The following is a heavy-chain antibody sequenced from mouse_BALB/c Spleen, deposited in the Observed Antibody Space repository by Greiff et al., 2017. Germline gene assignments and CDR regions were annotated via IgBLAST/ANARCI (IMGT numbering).Heavy chain of an antibody. CDR3: ARGGGYQYYYAMDY. D-gene: IGHD1-2*01. Sequence: EVQGVESGGGLVQPGGSLKLSCAASGFTFSSYGMSWVRQTPDKRLELVATINSNGGSTYYPDSVKGRFTISRDNAKNTLYLQMSSLKSEDTAMYYCARGGGYQYYYAMDYWGQGTSVTVSS. CDR1: GFTFSSYG. CDR2: INSNGGST. V-gene: IGHV5-6-3*01. J-gene: IGHJ4*01.